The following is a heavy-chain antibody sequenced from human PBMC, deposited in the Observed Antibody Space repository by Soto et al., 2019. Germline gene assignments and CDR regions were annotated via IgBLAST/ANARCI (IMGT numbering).Heavy chain of an antibody. D-gene: IGHD5-12*01. CDR2: IYWDDDK. J-gene: IGHJ4*02. CDR3: AHSESSGYDFDY. Sequence: QITLKESGPTLVKPTQTLTLTCTFSGFSLSTSGVGVGWIRQPPGKALEWLALIYWDDDKRYSPSLKSRLTIPKDTSKNQVVLTMTNMDPVDTATYDCAHSESSGYDFDYWGPGTLVPVSS. CDR1: GFSLSTSGVG. V-gene: IGHV2-5*02.